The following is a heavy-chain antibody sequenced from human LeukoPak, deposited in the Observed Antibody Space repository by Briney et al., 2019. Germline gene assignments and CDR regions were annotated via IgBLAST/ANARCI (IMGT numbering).Heavy chain of an antibody. V-gene: IGHV4-34*01. J-gene: IGHJ4*02. CDR1: GGSFSGYY. D-gene: IGHD2-21*02. CDR2: INHSGST. Sequence: SETLSLTCAVYGGSFSGYYWSWIRQPPGKGLEWIGEINHSGSTNYNPSLKSRVTISVDTSKNQFSLKLSSVTAADTAVYYCARETYCAADCYSGFDFWGQGTLVTVSS. CDR3: ARETYCAADCYSGFDF.